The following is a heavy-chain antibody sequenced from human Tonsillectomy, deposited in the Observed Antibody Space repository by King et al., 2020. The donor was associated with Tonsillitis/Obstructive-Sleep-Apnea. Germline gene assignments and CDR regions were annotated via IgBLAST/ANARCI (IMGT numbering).Heavy chain of an antibody. CDR2: TRNKAHSYTT. D-gene: IGHD1-14*01. CDR1: GFTFSDHY. CDR3: ARVRTSSPVYNLDS. Sequence: VQLVESGGGLVQPGGSLRLSCAASGFTFSDHYMDWVRQAPGKGLEWVGRTRNKAHSYTTEYAASVKGRFTISRDDSENSLYLKMNSLKTEDTAVYYCARVRTSSPVYNLDSWGQGTLVTVSS. J-gene: IGHJ4*02. V-gene: IGHV3-72*01.